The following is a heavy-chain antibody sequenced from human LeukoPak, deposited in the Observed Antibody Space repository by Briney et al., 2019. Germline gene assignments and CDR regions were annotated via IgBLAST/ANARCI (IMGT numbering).Heavy chain of an antibody. CDR3: AREGGFYRPLDY. CDR1: GGSISNYY. Sequence: SETLSLTCTVSGGSISNYYWSWIRQPPGKGLEWIGFIHSNGGANYNASLNSRATISRDTSRSQVSLKLTSVTAADTAVYYCAREGGFYRPLDYSGQGTLVTVSS. CDR2: IHSNGGA. V-gene: IGHV4-59*01. J-gene: IGHJ4*02. D-gene: IGHD3-3*01.